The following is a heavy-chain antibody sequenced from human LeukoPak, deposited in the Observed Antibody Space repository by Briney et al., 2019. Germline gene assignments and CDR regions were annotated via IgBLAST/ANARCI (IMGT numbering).Heavy chain of an antibody. CDR1: GGSISSGSYY. Sequence: SQTLSLTCTVYGGSISSGSYYLSWIRQPAGKGLEWIGRIYTSGSTNCNPSLKNRVTMSVDTSKNQFSLKLSSVTAADTAVYYCARDVLMTDAFDIWGQGTMVTVSS. D-gene: IGHD2-15*01. CDR3: ARDVLMTDAFDI. V-gene: IGHV4-61*02. CDR2: IYTSGST. J-gene: IGHJ3*02.